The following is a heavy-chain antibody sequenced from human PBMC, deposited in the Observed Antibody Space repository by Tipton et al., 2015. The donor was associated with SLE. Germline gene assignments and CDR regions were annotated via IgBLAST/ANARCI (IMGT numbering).Heavy chain of an antibody. J-gene: IGHJ5*02. Sequence: LRLSCAVSGYSISSGYYWGWIRQPPGKGLEWIGSIYHSGSTYYNPSLKSRVTISVDTSKNQFSLKLSSVTAADTAVYYCARTTTMTRGRFDPWGQGTLVTVSS. CDR2: IYHSGST. CDR1: GYSISSGYY. CDR3: ARTTTMTRGRFDP. V-gene: IGHV4-38-2*01. D-gene: IGHD4-17*01.